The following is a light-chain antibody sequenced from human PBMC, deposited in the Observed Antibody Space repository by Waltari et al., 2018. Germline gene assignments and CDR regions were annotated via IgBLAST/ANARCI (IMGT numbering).Light chain of an antibody. V-gene: IGKV3-15*01. Sequence: EIVMTQSPATLSVSLGETAILSCRASQSVTTNLAWYQQKPGQAPRLLIYRASTRATDIPARFSGSGSGTEFTLTISSLQSEDCAVYYCHQYNDGPPFNFGQGTKLEIK. CDR2: RAS. J-gene: IGKJ2*01. CDR1: QSVTTN. CDR3: HQYNDGPPFN.